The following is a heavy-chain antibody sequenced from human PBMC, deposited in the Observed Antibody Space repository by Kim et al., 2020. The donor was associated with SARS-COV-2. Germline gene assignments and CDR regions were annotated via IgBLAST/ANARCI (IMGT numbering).Heavy chain of an antibody. D-gene: IGHD2-15*01. Sequence: SETLSLTCTVSGGSISRSDSYWGWIRQPPGKGLEWFGSIYYSGNTYYSPSLESRVTISVDTSRNRFSLNLNSVTAAATAMYYCGRRWSRYFDHWGQGILVTVTS. J-gene: IGHJ4*02. CDR3: GRRWSRYFDH. CDR2: IYYSGNT. V-gene: IGHV4-39*01. CDR1: GGSISRSDSY.